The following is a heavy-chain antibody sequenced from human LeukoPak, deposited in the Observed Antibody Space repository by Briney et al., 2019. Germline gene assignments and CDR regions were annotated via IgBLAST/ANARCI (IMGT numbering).Heavy chain of an antibody. Sequence: ASVKVSCKASGYTFTSYDINWVRQATGQGLEWMGWMNPNSGNTGYAQKFQGRVTMTRNTSISTAYMELSSLRSEDTAVYYCAREVIAARRNWFDPWGQGTLVTVSS. J-gene: IGHJ5*02. CDR3: AREVIAARRNWFDP. CDR2: MNPNSGNT. CDR1: GYTFTSYD. V-gene: IGHV1-8*01. D-gene: IGHD6-6*01.